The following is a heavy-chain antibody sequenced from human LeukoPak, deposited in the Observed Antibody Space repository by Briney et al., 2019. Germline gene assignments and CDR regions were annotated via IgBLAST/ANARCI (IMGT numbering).Heavy chain of an antibody. CDR2: IHYSGST. CDR3: ARDIREVGATHYFDY. CDR1: SFSITSYY. Sequence: SETLSLTCTVSSFSITSYYRSWIRQPPGKALEWIGLIHYSGSTTYNPSLKSRVTMSVDTSKNQFSLQLRSVTAADTALYYCARDIREVGATHYFDYWGQGTLVTVTS. D-gene: IGHD1-26*01. V-gene: IGHV4-59*01. J-gene: IGHJ4*02.